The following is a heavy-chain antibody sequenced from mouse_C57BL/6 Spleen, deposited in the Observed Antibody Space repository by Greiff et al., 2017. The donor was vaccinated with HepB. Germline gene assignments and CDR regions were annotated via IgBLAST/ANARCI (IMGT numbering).Heavy chain of an antibody. CDR1: GFTFSSYG. Sequence: EVQRVESGGDLVKPGGSLKLSCAASGFTFSSYGMSWVRQTPDKRLEWVATISSGGSYTYYPDSVKGRFTISRDNAKNTLYLQMSSMKSEDTAMYYCARQRVLTGTWYFDVWGTGTTVTVSS. V-gene: IGHV5-6*01. CDR2: ISSGGSYT. D-gene: IGHD4-1*01. CDR3: ARQRVLTGTWYFDV. J-gene: IGHJ1*03.